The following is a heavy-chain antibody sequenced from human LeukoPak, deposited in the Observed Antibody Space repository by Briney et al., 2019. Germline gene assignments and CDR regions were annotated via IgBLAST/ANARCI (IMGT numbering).Heavy chain of an antibody. D-gene: IGHD6-19*01. V-gene: IGHV3-30*03. CDR3: ATTLGSGRKFDY. Sequence: GGSLRLSCAASGFIFSNYGIHWVRQAPGKGLEWVAVISYDGSNKYADSVKGRFTISRDNSKNTLFLQMNSLRPDDTAVYYCATTLGSGRKFDYRGQGTLVTVSS. CDR1: GFIFSNYG. J-gene: IGHJ4*02. CDR2: ISYDGSNK.